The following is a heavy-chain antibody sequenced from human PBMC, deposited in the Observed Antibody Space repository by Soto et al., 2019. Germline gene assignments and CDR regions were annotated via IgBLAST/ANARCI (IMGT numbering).Heavy chain of an antibody. Sequence: GGSLRLSCAASGFTFSSYAMGWVRQAPGKGLEWVSAISGSGGSTYYADSVKGRFTISRDNSKNTLYLQMNSLRAEDTAVYYCAKGVAVDGKRNYYFDYWGQGTLVTVSS. CDR3: AKGVAVDGKRNYYFDY. V-gene: IGHV3-23*01. J-gene: IGHJ4*02. CDR1: GFTFSSYA. D-gene: IGHD6-19*01. CDR2: ISGSGGST.